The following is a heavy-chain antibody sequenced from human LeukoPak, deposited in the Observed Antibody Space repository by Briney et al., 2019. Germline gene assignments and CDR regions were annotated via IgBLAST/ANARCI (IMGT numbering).Heavy chain of an antibody. CDR1: GFTFRNFW. CDR3: ARERMYSGSGSTYPYYDY. V-gene: IGHV3-7*01. Sequence: PGGSLRLSCAASGFTFRNFWMSWVRQAPGRGLEWVANIHPEGNEKYHMDSVKGRFTISRDNAKNALYLEMNSLRAEDTAEYFCARERMYSGSGSTYPYYDYWGQGTLVTVSS. J-gene: IGHJ4*02. D-gene: IGHD3-10*01. CDR2: IHPEGNEK.